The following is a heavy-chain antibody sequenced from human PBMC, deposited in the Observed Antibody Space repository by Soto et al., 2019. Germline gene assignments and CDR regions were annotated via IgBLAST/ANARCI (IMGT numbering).Heavy chain of an antibody. CDR1: GFSFSDYG. CDR3: ARHYSAMGV. CDR2: IYSDNNT. Sequence: PGGSLRLSCAASGFSFSDYGMHWVRQAPGKGLEWISIIYSDNNTDYADSVKGRFSISRDTSKNILYLQMNSLRAEDTAEYYCARHYSAMGVWGQGTTVTVSS. V-gene: IGHV3-NL1*01. J-gene: IGHJ6*02.